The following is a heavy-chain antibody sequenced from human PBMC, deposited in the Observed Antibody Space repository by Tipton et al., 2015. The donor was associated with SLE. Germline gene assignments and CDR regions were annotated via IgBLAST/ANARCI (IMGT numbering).Heavy chain of an antibody. CDR1: GFIFSSYS. Sequence: SLRLSCAASGFIFSSYSMNWVRQAPGKGLEWVSSISSSSSYIYYADSVKGRFTISRDNSKNTLYLQMNSLRAEDTAVYYCARGDPYCGGDCYDYWGQGTLVTVSS. J-gene: IGHJ4*02. V-gene: IGHV3-21*01. CDR2: ISSSSSYI. D-gene: IGHD2-21*01. CDR3: ARGDPYCGGDCYDY.